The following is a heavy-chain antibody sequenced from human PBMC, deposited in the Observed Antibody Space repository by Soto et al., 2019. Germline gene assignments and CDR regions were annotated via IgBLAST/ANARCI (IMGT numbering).Heavy chain of an antibody. Sequence: GGSLRLSCAASGFTFSNYSMNWVRQAPGKGLEWVSSISRSSSYIYYADSVKGRFTISRDNAKNSLYLQMNSLRAEDTAVYYCARDVRPMTWYAFDIWGQGTMVTVSS. J-gene: IGHJ3*02. CDR2: ISRSSSYI. CDR3: ARDVRPMTWYAFDI. V-gene: IGHV3-21*01. CDR1: GFTFSNYS. D-gene: IGHD1-1*01.